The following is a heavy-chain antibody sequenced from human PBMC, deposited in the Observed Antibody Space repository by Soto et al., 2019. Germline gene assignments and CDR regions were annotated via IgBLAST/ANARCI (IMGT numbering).Heavy chain of an antibody. CDR2: IYHSGSA. V-gene: IGHV4-30-4*01. Sequence: SETLSLTCSVSGGSISSGNYYWSWIRQPPGRGLEWIGYIYHSGSAYYNPSLKSRATISLDTSKNQFSLKLSSVTATDTAVYYCARASSANWFDPWGQGTLVTVSS. CDR1: GGSISSGNYY. CDR3: ARASSANWFDP. J-gene: IGHJ5*02.